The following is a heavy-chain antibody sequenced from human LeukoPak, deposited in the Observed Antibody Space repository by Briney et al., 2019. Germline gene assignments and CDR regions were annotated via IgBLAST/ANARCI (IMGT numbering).Heavy chain of an antibody. CDR1: GGSISSYY. CDR3: ARVDIVATTNFDY. CDR2: IYYSGST. V-gene: IGHV4-59*12. J-gene: IGHJ4*02. Sequence: SETLSLTCTVSGGSISSYYWSWIRQPPGKGLEWIGYIYYSGSTNYNPSLKSRVTISVDTSKNQFSLRLRSVTAADTAVYYCARVDIVATTNFDYWGQGTLVTVSS. D-gene: IGHD5-12*01.